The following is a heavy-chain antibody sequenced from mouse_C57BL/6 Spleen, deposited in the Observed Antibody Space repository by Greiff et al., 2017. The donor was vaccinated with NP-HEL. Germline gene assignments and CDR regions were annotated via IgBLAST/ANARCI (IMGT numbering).Heavy chain of an antibody. D-gene: IGHD2-4*01. CDR2: IRNKANGYTT. CDR1: GFTFTDYY. V-gene: IGHV7-3*01. J-gene: IGHJ1*03. CDR3: ARYSDYHWYFDV. Sequence: EVKLQESGGGLVQPGGSLSLSCAASGFTFTDYYMSWVRQPPGKALEWLGFIRNKANGYTTEYSASVKGRFTISRDNSQSILYLQMNALRAEDSATYYCARYSDYHWYFDVWGTGTTVTVSS.